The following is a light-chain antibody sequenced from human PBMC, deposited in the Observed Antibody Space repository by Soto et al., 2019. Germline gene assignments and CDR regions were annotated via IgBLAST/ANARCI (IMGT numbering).Light chain of an antibody. CDR3: QYGSSPLFT. Sequence: EIVLTQSPGTLSLSPGERATLSCRASQSVSRSNLAWYQQTPGQAPRLLIYGASSRATAIPDRFSGSGSGKDFTLTISRLVSEDFAVYYCQYGSSPLFTFGPGTTVDIK. CDR2: GAS. CDR1: QSVSRSN. J-gene: IGKJ3*01. V-gene: IGKV3-20*01.